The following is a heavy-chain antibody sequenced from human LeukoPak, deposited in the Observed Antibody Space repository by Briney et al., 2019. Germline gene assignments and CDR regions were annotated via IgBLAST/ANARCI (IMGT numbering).Heavy chain of an antibody. Sequence: PGGSLRLSCAASGFTFSSYEMNWVRQAPGKGLEWVSYISSSGSTIYYADSVKGRFTISRDNSKNTLYLQMNSLRAEDTAVYYCAQSQSDYGDYGTPLYYFDYWGQGALVTVSS. CDR2: ISSSGSTI. CDR1: GFTFSSYE. V-gene: IGHV3-48*03. J-gene: IGHJ4*02. CDR3: AQSQSDYGDYGTPLYYFDY. D-gene: IGHD4-17*01.